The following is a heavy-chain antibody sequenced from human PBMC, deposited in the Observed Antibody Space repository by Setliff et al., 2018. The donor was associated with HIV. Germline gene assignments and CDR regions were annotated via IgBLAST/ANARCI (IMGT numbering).Heavy chain of an antibody. J-gene: IGHJ4*02. D-gene: IGHD1-26*01. CDR2: IYYNGST. V-gene: IGHV4-59*11. CDR1: GGSISSHY. CDR3: ARNSGSYWHDADFDY. Sequence: PSETLSLTCTVSGGSISSHYWSWIRQPPGKGLEWIGSIYYNGSTNYNPSLKSRVTISVDTSKNQFSLKLSSVTAADTAVYYCARNSGSYWHDADFDYWGQGTLVTVSS.